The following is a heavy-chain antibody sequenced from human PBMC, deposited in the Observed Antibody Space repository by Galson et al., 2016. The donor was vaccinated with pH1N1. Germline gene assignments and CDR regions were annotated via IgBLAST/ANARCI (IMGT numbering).Heavy chain of an antibody. J-gene: IGHJ3*02. CDR2: ISWNRGAI. Sequence: SLRLSCAASGFTFEDFALHWVRQGPGKGLEWVSGISWNRGAIEYAESVKGRFTISRDNAKNSLYLQMDSLRAEDTALYYCVKDRAFYYGSSGYDYAFVIWGQGTMVTVAS. CDR3: VKDRAFYYGSSGYDYAFVI. V-gene: IGHV3-9*01. CDR1: GFTFEDFA. D-gene: IGHD3-22*01.